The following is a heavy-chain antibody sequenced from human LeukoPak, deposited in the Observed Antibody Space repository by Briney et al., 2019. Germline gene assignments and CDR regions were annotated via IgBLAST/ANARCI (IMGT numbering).Heavy chain of an antibody. J-gene: IGHJ4*02. D-gene: IGHD2-15*01. V-gene: IGHV3-7*03. CDR3: ARVMGYCSGGSCYPFDY. CDR2: IKEDGSDK. Sequence: GGSLRLSCVASGFTFCSYLVRWVRHAPGKGLGWGAHIKEDGSDKYYVDSVKGRFTISRDNAKNSLYLQMNSLRAEDTAVYSCARVMGYCSGGSCYPFDYWGQGTLVIVSS. CDR1: GFTFCSYL.